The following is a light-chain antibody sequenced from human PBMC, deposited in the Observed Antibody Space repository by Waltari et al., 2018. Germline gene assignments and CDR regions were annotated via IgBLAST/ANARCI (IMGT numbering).Light chain of an antibody. J-gene: IGKJ1*01. CDR3: QQYYTTPLT. V-gene: IGKV4-1*01. CDR1: QGLLYSSNNKNS. CDR2: WAA. Sequence: DIVMTQSPDSLAVSLGERATINCKSSQGLLYSSNNKNSLTWYQQKPGQPPKLLLYWAATRGSGVPDRVSGSGSGTDFTLTIRSLQAEDVAFYYCQQYYTTPLTFGQGTKVEIK.